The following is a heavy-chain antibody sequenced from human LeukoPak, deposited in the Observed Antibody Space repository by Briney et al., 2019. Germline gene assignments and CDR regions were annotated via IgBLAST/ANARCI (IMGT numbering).Heavy chain of an antibody. Sequence: GGSLRLSCAASGFTFSNYWMHGVRQAPGRGLVWVSRINSDGSSTIYADSVKGRFTISRDNAKNTLYLQMNSLRAEDTAVYYCARGVAAIGKSPDYWGQGTLVTVSS. D-gene: IGHD1-1*01. CDR3: ARGVAAIGKSPDY. J-gene: IGHJ4*02. V-gene: IGHV3-74*01. CDR2: INSDGSST. CDR1: GFTFSNYW.